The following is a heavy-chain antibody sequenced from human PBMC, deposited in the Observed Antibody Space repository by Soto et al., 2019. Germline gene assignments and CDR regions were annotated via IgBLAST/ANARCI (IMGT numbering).Heavy chain of an antibody. CDR2: IWYDGSNK. Sequence: GGSLRLSCAASGFTFSSYGMHWVRQAPGKGLEWVAVIWYDGSNKYYADSVKGRFTISRDNSKNTLYLQMNSLRAEDTAVYYCARSSCYDILTGYYCYYYYMDVWGKGTTVTVSS. CDR1: GFTFSSYG. CDR3: ARSSCYDILTGYYCYYYYMDV. V-gene: IGHV3-33*01. D-gene: IGHD3-9*01. J-gene: IGHJ6*03.